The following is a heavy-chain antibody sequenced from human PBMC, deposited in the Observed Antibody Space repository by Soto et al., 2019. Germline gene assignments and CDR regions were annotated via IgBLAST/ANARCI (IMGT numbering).Heavy chain of an antibody. CDR1: GLPHSSFA. CDR3: AKDAVYNDGLWLMDH. CDR2: IYGSGRGI. D-gene: IGHD2-21*01. V-gene: IGHV3-23*05. J-gene: IGHJ4*02. Sequence: EVQLLESGGGFVHPGGSPRLSCTASGLPHSSFAMMWVRQAPGKGLECVSGIYGSGRGIEYADSVKGRFTISRDNSKNTVYLQMTDLRADDTAVYYCAKDAVYNDGLWLMDHWGQGTQVTVSS.